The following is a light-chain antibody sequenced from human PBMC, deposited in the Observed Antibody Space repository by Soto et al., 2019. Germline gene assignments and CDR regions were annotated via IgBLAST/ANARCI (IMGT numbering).Light chain of an antibody. CDR1: QSVSSK. CDR3: LQYKNWPYT. CDR2: AAS. J-gene: IGKJ2*01. V-gene: IGKV3-15*01. Sequence: EIVMTQSPATLSVSPGERATLSCRASQSVSSKLVWYQQKPGQAPKLLLYAASTRATDIPVRFSGSGSGTEFTLTSSSLQSEYFAVYYCLQYKNWPYTFGQGTNLEIK.